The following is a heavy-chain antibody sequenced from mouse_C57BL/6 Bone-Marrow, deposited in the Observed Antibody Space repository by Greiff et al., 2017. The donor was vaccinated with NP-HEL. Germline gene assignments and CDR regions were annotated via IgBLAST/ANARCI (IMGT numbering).Heavy chain of an antibody. D-gene: IGHD3-2*02. CDR3: ARERDSSGYVFAY. J-gene: IGHJ3*01. CDR1: GYTFPDHT. CDR2: IYPRDGST. V-gene: IGHV1-78*01. Sequence: VQLQQSDAELVKPGASVKISCKVSGYTFPDHTIHWMKQRPEQGLEWVGYIYPRDGSTKYNEKFKGKATLTADKSSSTAYMQLNSLTSEYSAVYFCARERDSSGYVFAYWGQGTLVTVSA.